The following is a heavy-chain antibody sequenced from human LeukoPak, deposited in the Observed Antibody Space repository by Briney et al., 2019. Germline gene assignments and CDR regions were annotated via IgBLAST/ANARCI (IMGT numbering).Heavy chain of an antibody. CDR2: IWHDGSVE. D-gene: IGHD3-16*01. CDR3: AKEGDQFRGYLDA. J-gene: IGHJ6*03. V-gene: IGHV3-33*06. Sequence: GGSLRLSCTASGFMFSRLGMQWVRQAPCEGLEWVAMIWHDGSVEEYADSVKGRFTISRDNSQNTLYLQMNSLRDDDTAVYYCAKEGDQFRGYLDAWGKGTTVTVSS. CDR1: GFMFSRLG.